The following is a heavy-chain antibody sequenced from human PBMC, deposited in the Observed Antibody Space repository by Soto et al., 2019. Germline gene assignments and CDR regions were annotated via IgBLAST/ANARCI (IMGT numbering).Heavy chain of an antibody. CDR1: GGSITRRSSY. V-gene: IGHV4-39*01. CDR2: FYGGNT. J-gene: IGHJ4*02. CDR3: ATTRGLAVGGSFDY. Sequence: SETLSLTCIVSGGSITRRSSYWAWIRQPPGKGLEWVGTFYGGNTYHNPSLRSRITIAVDTSKNQFSLKLNSVAAADTAFYYCATTRGLAVGGSFDYWGQGMLVTVSS. D-gene: IGHD3-10*01.